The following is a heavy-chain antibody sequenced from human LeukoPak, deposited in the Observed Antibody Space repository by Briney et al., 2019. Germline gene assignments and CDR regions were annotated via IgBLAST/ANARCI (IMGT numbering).Heavy chain of an antibody. D-gene: IGHD1-26*01. CDR2: ISGGGGST. CDR3: ARAYSGSLTTFDI. J-gene: IGHJ3*02. CDR1: GFTFSNYA. Sequence: GGSLRLSCAASGFTFSNYAMSWVCQAPGKGLEWVSAISGGGGSTYYADSVKGRCTISKDNSKNTLYVQMNSLRAEDTAVYYCARAYSGSLTTFDIWGQGTMVTVSS. V-gene: IGHV3-23*01.